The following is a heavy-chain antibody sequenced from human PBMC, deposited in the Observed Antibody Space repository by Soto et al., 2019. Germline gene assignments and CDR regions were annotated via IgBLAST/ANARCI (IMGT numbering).Heavy chain of an antibody. Sequence: QVQLVQSGAAVKKPGSSVKVSCKASGGTFSSYAISWVRQSPGQGLEWVGGIIPIFGTANYAQKFQGRVTITADKSTSTAYMELSSLRYEDTAVYYCAREIDPVADRSRWFDPWGQGTLVTVSS. V-gene: IGHV1-69*06. CDR2: IIPIFGTA. D-gene: IGHD3-22*01. CDR3: AREIDPVADRSRWFDP. J-gene: IGHJ5*02. CDR1: GGTFSSYA.